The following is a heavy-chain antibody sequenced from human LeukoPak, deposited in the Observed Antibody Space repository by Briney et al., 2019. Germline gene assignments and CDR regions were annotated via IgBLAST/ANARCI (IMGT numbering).Heavy chain of an antibody. CDR2: INHSGST. V-gene: IGHV4-34*01. J-gene: IGHJ4*02. Sequence: KPSETLSLTCAVYGGSFSGYYWSWIRQPPGKGLEWIGEINHSGSTNYNPSLKSRVTISVDTSKNQFSLKLSSVTAADTAVYYCARVAFYGYYDISRRNYFDYWGQGTLVTVSS. CDR3: ARVAFYGYYDISRRNYFDY. CDR1: GGSFSGYY. D-gene: IGHD3-9*01.